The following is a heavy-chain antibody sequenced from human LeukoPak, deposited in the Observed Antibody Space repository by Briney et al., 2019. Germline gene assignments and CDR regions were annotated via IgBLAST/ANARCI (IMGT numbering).Heavy chain of an antibody. D-gene: IGHD2-21*02. J-gene: IGHJ3*02. CDR2: MNPNSGNT. V-gene: IGHV1-8*03. CDR1: GYTFTSYD. Sequence: ASVKVSCKASGYTFTSYDINWVRQATGQGLEWMGWMNPNSGNTGYAQKFQGRVTITRNTSISTAYMELSSLRSEDTAVYYCARARRIFHKIVVVTWGAFDIWGQGTMVTVSS. CDR3: ARARRIFHKIVVVTWGAFDI.